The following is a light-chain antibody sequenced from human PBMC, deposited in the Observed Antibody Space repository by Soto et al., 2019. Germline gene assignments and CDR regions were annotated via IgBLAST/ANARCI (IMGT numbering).Light chain of an antibody. CDR3: QQSYSSPPT. CDR1: QGISTS. V-gene: IGKV1-39*01. CDR2: GAS. Sequence: IQMTRSPSSVSASVLDIVGTAVLASQGISTSLSWYQQRPGKPPYLLIYGASTLQSGVPSRFSGSGSGTDFTLTISSLQPEDFATYYCQQSYSSPPTFGQGTKVDIK. J-gene: IGKJ1*01.